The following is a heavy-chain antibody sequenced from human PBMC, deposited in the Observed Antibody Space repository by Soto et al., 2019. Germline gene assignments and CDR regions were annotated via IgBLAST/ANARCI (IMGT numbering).Heavy chain of an antibody. V-gene: IGHV3-48*01. J-gene: IGHJ6*03. CDR2: ISSSSSTI. Sequence: GGSLRLSCAASGFTFSSYSMNGVRQATGEGLEWVSFISSSSSTIYYADSVKGRFTTSRDNAKNSLYLEMNSLRAEDTAVYFCARDHSWNYADYYMDVWGKGTTVTVSS. D-gene: IGHD1-7*01. CDR1: GFTFSSYS. CDR3: ARDHSWNYADYYMDV.